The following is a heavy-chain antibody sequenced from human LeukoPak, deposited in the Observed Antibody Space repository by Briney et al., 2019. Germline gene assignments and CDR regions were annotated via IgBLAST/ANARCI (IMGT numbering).Heavy chain of an antibody. CDR3: AKDFKRGYSSGWDFDY. J-gene: IGHJ4*02. V-gene: IGHV3-23*01. Sequence: PGGSLRLSCAASGFTFSSYAMSWVRQAPGKGLEWVSAISGSGGSTYYADSVKGRFTISRDNSKNTLYLQMNSLRAEDTAVYYCAKDFKRGYSSGWDFDYWGQGTLVTVSS. D-gene: IGHD6-19*01. CDR1: GFTFSSYA. CDR2: ISGSGGST.